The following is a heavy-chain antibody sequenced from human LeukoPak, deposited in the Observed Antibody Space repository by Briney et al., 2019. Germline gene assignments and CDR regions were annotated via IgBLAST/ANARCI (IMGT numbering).Heavy chain of an antibody. CDR3: AKIRDIVVVVAATPVNDY. Sequence: GGSLRLSCAASGFTFSSYAMSWVRQAPGKGLEWVSAISGSGGSTYYADSVKGRFTISRDNSKNTLYLQMNSLRAEDTAVYYCAKIRDIVVVVAATPVNDYWGQGTLVTVSS. V-gene: IGHV3-23*01. D-gene: IGHD2-15*01. CDR2: ISGSGGST. J-gene: IGHJ4*02. CDR1: GFTFSSYA.